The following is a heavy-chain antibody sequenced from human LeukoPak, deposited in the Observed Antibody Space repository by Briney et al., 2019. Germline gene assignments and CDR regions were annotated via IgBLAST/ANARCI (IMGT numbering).Heavy chain of an antibody. V-gene: IGHV4-31*03. CDR1: ADSLSSGGHY. J-gene: IGHJ4*02. CDR2: IHHSGSS. D-gene: IGHD3-10*01. CDR3: ARGGNRFGGFYFDY. Sequence: SETLSLACTVSADSLSSGGHYWAWIRQLPGKGLESIGFIHHSGSSRHNPSLKDRVAISVDASRKQFALRLSSVTAADTAIYYCARGGNRFGGFYFDYWGQGIQVIVSS.